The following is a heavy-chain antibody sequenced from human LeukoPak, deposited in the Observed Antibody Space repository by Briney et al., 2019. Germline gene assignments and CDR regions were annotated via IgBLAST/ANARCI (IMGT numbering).Heavy chain of an antibody. V-gene: IGHV3-30*01. Sequence: GKSLRLSCAASGFTLSNYAMHWVRQAPGKGLEWVSLISSGGTYEYYADSVKGRFTISRDHSKNTLYLQLNSLRAEDTAVYYCARDSTYYYDSGSSGPHYFDNWGQGTLVTVSS. J-gene: IGHJ4*02. D-gene: IGHD3-10*01. CDR1: GFTLSNYA. CDR2: ISSGGTYE. CDR3: ARDSTYYYDSGSSGPHYFDN.